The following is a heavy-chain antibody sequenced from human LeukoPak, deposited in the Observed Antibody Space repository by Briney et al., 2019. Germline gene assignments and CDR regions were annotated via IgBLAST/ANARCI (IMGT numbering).Heavy chain of an antibody. V-gene: IGHV1-69*05. Sequence: ASVKVSCKASGGTFSSYAISWVRQAPGQGLEWMGGIIPIFGTANYAQKFQGRVTITTDESTSTAYMELSSLRSEDTAVYYCARHRLLFDETLQSDAFDIWGQGTMVTVSS. J-gene: IGHJ3*02. CDR2: IIPIFGTA. CDR3: ARHRLLFDETLQSDAFDI. CDR1: GGTFSSYA. D-gene: IGHD2/OR15-2a*01.